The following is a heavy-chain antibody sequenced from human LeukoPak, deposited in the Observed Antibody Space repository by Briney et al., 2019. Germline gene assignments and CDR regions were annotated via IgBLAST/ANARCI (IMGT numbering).Heavy chain of an antibody. CDR1: GGTFSSYA. D-gene: IGHD3-22*01. Sequence: GASVKVSCKASGGTFSSYAISWVRQAPGQGLEWMGGIIPIFGTANYAQKFQGRVTFTADESTSTAYMELSSLRSEDTAVYYCARGIDYYDRSRARFDYWGQGTLVTVSS. V-gene: IGHV1-69*13. J-gene: IGHJ4*02. CDR2: IIPIFGTA. CDR3: ARGIDYYDRSRARFDY.